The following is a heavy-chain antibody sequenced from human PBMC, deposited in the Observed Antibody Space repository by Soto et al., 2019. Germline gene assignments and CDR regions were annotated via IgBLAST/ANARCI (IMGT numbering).Heavy chain of an antibody. V-gene: IGHV4-4*07. D-gene: IGHD6-13*01. CDR2: IYSDGST. Sequence: SETLSLTCTVSGGSSIGYYWSCIRQPAGKGLEWIGRIYSDGSTNYNPSLKSRVTMSVDTSKNQFSLKLTSMTAADTAMYYCARMRAAVTFDYWGQGTLVTVSS. CDR1: GGSSIGYY. CDR3: ARMRAAVTFDY. J-gene: IGHJ4*02.